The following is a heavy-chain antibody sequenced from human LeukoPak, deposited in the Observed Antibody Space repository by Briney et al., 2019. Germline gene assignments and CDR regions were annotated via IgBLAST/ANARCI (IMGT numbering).Heavy chain of an antibody. J-gene: IGHJ4*02. CDR1: GGSISSYY. V-gene: IGHV4-59*01. D-gene: IGHD3-16*01. Sequence: SETLSLTCTVSGGSISSYYWSWIRQPPGKGLEWIGYIYYSGSTKYNPSLKSRVTISVDTSKNQFSLKLSSVTAADTAVYYCARDRGADGGEFDYWGQGTLVTVSS. CDR3: ARDRGADGGEFDY. CDR2: IYYSGST.